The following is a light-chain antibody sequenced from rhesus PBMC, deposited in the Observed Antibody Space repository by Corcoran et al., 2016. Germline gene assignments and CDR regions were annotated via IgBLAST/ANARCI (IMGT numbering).Light chain of an antibody. J-gene: IGKJ1*01. Sequence: ELVMTQSPATLSLSPGETATLSCRASESVGSYLAWFQQKPGQAPNLLVHSATFMATGIPARFRGRGCRTEFTLTISSLEPEDVGVYHCQQYNDLHLTFGQGTKVEIK. CDR2: SAT. CDR1: ESVGSY. V-gene: IGKV3-40*03. CDR3: QQYNDLHLT.